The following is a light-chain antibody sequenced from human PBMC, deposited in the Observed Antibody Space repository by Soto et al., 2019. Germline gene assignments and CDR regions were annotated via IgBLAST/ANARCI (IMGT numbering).Light chain of an antibody. CDR2: GAS. CDR1: QSVSSN. J-gene: IGKJ1*01. CDR3: QQYNNCPQT. V-gene: IGKV3-15*01. Sequence: EIVMTQSPATLSVSPGERATLSCRASQSVSSNLAWYQQKLGQAPRLLIYGASTRATGIPARFSGSGSGTEFTLTISSLQSEDFAIYYCQQYNNCPQTFGQGTKVEVK.